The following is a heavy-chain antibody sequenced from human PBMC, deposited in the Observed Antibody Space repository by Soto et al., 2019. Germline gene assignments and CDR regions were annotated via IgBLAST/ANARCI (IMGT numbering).Heavy chain of an antibody. V-gene: IGHV3-23*01. D-gene: IGHD1-26*01. Sequence: EVQLLESGGGLVQPGGSLRLSCAASGFTFSSYAMRWVRQAPVKGLEWVSAISGSGGSTYYADSVKGRFTISRDSSKTTLYLQMNSLRAEDTAVYYCARRGSGSYYDYWGQGTLVTVSS. CDR2: ISGSGGST. J-gene: IGHJ4*02. CDR1: GFTFSSYA. CDR3: ARRGSGSYYDY.